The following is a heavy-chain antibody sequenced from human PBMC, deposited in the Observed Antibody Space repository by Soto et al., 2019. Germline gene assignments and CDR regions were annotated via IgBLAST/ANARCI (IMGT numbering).Heavy chain of an antibody. Sequence: ASVKVSCKASGYTFTSYYMHWVRQAHGQGLEWMGWMNPNSGNTGYAQKFQGRVTMTRNTSISTAYMELSSLRSEDTAVYYCARTLYGDNVDYWGQGTLVTVSS. CDR2: MNPNSGNT. J-gene: IGHJ4*02. D-gene: IGHD4-17*01. CDR1: GYTFTSYY. V-gene: IGHV1-8*02. CDR3: ARTLYGDNVDY.